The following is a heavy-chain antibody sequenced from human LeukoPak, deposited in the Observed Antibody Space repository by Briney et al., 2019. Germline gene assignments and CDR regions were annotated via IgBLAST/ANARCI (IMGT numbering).Heavy chain of an antibody. CDR2: ISGSTGST. J-gene: IGHJ4*02. Sequence: GGSMRPSCAASAFTFSSYAISWVRHAPGNGMEWVSCISGSTGSTYYVESVKSRFTISRDNSKNTLCLQMNSLRAEDTAVYYCAKQKGVGWYAEEDYWGQGTLVTVSS. CDR3: AKQKGVGWYAEEDY. CDR1: AFTFSSYA. V-gene: IGHV3-23*01. D-gene: IGHD6-19*01.